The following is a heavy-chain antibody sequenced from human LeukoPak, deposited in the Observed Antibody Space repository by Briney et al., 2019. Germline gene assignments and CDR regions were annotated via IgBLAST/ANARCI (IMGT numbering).Heavy chain of an antibody. CDR3: ASQLGGTTFH. CDR2: IYYSGST. J-gene: IGHJ4*02. V-gene: IGHV4-59*01. D-gene: IGHD1-1*01. CDR1: GDSISSYY. Sequence: PSETLSLTCTVSGDSISSYYWSWIRQPPGKGLEWIGYIYYSGSTNYNPSLKSRVTISVDTSKNQFSLKLSSVTAADTAVYYCASQLGGTTFHWGQGTLVTVSS.